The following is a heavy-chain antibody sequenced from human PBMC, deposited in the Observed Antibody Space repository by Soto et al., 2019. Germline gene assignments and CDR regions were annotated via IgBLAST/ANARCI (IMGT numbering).Heavy chain of an antibody. Sequence: ETLSLTCTVSGGSVSSDTHYWSWIRQPPGKRLEWLGFIYSSGSTNYNPSLKSRVTMSVDTSKNQFSLKLRSVIVADTAVYHCARFVRSCSGTTCYTRADVWGQGTTVTVS. V-gene: IGHV4-61*01. CDR1: GGSVSSDTHY. J-gene: IGHJ6*02. D-gene: IGHD2-2*02. CDR2: IYSSGST. CDR3: ARFVRSCSGTTCYTRADV.